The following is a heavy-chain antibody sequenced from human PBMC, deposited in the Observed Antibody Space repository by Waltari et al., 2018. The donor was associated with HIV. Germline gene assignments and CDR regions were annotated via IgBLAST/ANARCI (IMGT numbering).Heavy chain of an antibody. V-gene: IGHV3-23*01. CDR2: IGGTGGT. CDR3: AKARVTTKIYFYYGLDV. Sequence: EVALLESGGGLVQPGGSLRLSCAASGFTFNNYAMSWVRQAPGKGLEWISGIGGTGGTYYADSVKGRFTISRDNSKNTLYLQMDSLRAEDTAIYYCAKARVTTKIYFYYGLDVWGQGTTVTVSS. CDR1: GFTFNNYA. J-gene: IGHJ6*02. D-gene: IGHD4-17*01.